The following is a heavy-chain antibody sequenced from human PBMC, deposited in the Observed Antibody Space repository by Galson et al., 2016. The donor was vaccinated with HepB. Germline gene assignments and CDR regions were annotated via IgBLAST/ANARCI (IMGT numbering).Heavy chain of an antibody. CDR3: AREPYYFDY. CDR2: ISYDGSNK. D-gene: IGHD1-14*01. CDR1: GFTFSSYT. V-gene: IGHV3-30*04. J-gene: IGHJ4*02. Sequence: SLRLSCAASGFTFSSYTMHWVRQAPGKGLEWVALISYDGSNKYYADSVKGRFTISRDNSKNTLYLQVNSLRGDDTAGFCAAREPYYFDYWGQGTLVTVSS.